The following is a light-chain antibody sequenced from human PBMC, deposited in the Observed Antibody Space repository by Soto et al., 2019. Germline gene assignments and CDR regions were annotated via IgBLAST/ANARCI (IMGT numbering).Light chain of an antibody. CDR3: QQRHMWPIT. CDR2: DAY. J-gene: IGKJ5*01. Sequence: IVLTQSPFTLSLSPGERATLSCRASQSFRGLLAWYQQKPGQAPRLLIYDAYNRATGIPPRFSGSGSGTDFTLTISSLEPEDSAVYYCQQRHMWPITFGQGTRLETK. V-gene: IGKV3-11*01. CDR1: QSFRGL.